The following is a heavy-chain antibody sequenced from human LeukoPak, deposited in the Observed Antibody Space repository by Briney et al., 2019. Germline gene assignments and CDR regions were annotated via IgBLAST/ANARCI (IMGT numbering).Heavy chain of an antibody. J-gene: IGHJ4*02. CDR1: GYTFTGYY. CDR3: ARRLDYYDISGYHTLDY. Sequence: ASVKVSCKASGYTFTGYYMHWVRQAPGQGLEWMGWISAYSGNTNYAQKLQGRVIMTTDTSTSTAYMELRSLRSDDTAVYYCARRLDYYDISGYHTLDYWGQGTLVTVSS. V-gene: IGHV1-18*04. CDR2: ISAYSGNT. D-gene: IGHD3-22*01.